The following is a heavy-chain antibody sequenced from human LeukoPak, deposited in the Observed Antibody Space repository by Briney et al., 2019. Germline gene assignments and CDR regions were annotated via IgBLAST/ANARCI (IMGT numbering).Heavy chain of an antibody. D-gene: IGHD3-22*01. V-gene: IGHV3-21*01. CDR1: GFTFSSYS. CDR2: ISSSSSYI. CDR3: ARAPDYYDSSEYFDY. Sequence: GGSLRLSCAASGFTFSSYSMNWVRQAPGKGLEWVSSISSSSSYIYYADSVKGRFTISRDNAKNSLYLQMNSLRAEDMAVYYCARAPDYYDSSEYFDYWGQGTLVTVSS. J-gene: IGHJ4*02.